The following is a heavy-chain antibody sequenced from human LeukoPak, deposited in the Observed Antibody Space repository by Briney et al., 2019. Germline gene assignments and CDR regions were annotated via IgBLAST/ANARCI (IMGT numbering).Heavy chain of an antibody. D-gene: IGHD2-2*01. J-gene: IGHJ6*02. Sequence: SETLSLTCTVSGGSISSYYWSWIRQPAGKGLEWIGRIYTSGSTNYNPSLKSRVTMSVDTSKHQFSLKLSSVTAADTAVYYCARDLAMPYYYYGMDVWGQGTTVTVSS. V-gene: IGHV4-4*07. CDR2: IYTSGST. CDR1: GGSISSYY. CDR3: ARDLAMPYYYYGMDV.